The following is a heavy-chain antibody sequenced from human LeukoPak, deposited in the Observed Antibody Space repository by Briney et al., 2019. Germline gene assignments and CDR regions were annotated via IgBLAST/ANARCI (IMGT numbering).Heavy chain of an antibody. CDR1: DDSISDYY. CDR2: FHNSGTP. V-gene: IGHV4-59*01. J-gene: IGHJ4*02. Sequence: PSETLSLTCTVSDDSISDYYRGWVRQPPGKGREWIGYFHNSGTPTYNPSLKSRVTISAHPSKNQFSLKLNSLTTADTAVYYCTRGAGWLIDYWGQGILVTVSS. CDR3: TRGAGWLIDY. D-gene: IGHD3-16*01.